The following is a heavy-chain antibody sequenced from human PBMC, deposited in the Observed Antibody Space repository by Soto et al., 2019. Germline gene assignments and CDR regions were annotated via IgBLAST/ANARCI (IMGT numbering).Heavy chain of an antibody. V-gene: IGHV3-73*02. CDR1: GFIFSGSA. D-gene: IGHD2-2*02. CDR2: IRSRANNFAT. J-gene: IGHJ6*02. CDR3: AIGQGAAIGDYYYHGMDV. Sequence: EVQLVESGGGLVQPGGSLKLSCAASGFIFSGSAIHWVRQASGKGLESVGRIRSRANNFATSSAASVKGRFTFSRDDSKNTAYLQMNTLKPEDTAVYYCAIGQGAAIGDYYYHGMDVWGQGTTVTVSS.